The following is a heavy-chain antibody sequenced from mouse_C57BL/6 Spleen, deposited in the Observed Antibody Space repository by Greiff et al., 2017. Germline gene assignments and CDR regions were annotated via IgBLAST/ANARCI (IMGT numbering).Heavy chain of an antibody. CDR1: GYAFSSYW. D-gene: IGHD1-1*01. V-gene: IGHV1-80*01. CDR2: IYPGDGDT. Sequence: QVQLQQSGAELVKPGASVKISCKASGYAFSSYWMNWVKPRPGKGLEWIGQIYPGDGDTNYNGKFKGKATLTVDNSSSTAYMQLSNLTSQNSAVYVCAPIATVVAWGYAMDYWGQGTSVTVAS. J-gene: IGHJ4*01. CDR3: APIATVVAWGYAMDY.